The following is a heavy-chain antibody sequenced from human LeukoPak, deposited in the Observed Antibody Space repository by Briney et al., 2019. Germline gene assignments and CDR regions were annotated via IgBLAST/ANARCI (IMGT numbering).Heavy chain of an antibody. CDR2: VIPILGTA. D-gene: IGHD2-15*01. Sequence: SVKVSCKASGDTFTDYAISWVRQAPGQGLEWVGRVIPILGTANYAQRFQGRVTINADKSTSTVYMELSSLTSEDTAMYYCARDGWMDVWGQGTTVTVSS. CDR1: GDTFTDYA. V-gene: IGHV1-69*04. J-gene: IGHJ6*02. CDR3: ARDGWMDV.